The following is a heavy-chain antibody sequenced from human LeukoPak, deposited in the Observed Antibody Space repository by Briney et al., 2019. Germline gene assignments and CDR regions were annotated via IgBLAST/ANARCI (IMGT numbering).Heavy chain of an antibody. CDR2: IYHSGST. V-gene: IGHV4-30-2*01. D-gene: IGHD6-6*01. J-gene: IGHJ5*02. CDR1: GGSISSGGYS. Sequence: PSETLSLTCAVSGGSISSGGYSWSWIRQPPGKGLEWIGYIYHSGSTYYNPSLKSRVTISVDRSKNQFPLKLSSVTAADTAVYYCARGYSSSSSWFDPWGQGTLVTVSS. CDR3: ARGYSSSSSWFDP.